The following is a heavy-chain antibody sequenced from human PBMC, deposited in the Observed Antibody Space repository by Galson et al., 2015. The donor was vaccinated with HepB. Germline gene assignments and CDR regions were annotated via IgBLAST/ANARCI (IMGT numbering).Heavy chain of an antibody. V-gene: IGHV3-23*01. CDR1: GFTFSSYA. CDR3: AKGIAMVRALFDY. D-gene: IGHD3-10*01. J-gene: IGHJ4*02. CDR2: ISGSGGST. Sequence: SLRLSCAASGFTFSSYAMSWVRQAPGKGLEWVSAISGSGGSTYYADSVKGRFTISRDNSKNTLYLQMNSLRAEDTAVYYCAKGIAMVRALFDYWGQGTLVTVSS.